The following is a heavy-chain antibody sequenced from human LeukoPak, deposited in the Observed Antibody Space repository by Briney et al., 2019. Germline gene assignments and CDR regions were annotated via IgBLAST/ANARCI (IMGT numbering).Heavy chain of an antibody. D-gene: IGHD6-13*01. CDR2: IYTSGST. CDR1: GGSISSGSYY. Sequence: PSETLSLTCTVSGGSISSGSYYWSWIRQPAGKGLEWIGRIYTSGSTNYNPSLKSRVTISVDTSKNQFSLKLSSVTAADTAVYYCARIAAAGIYYYYYYMDVWGKGTTVTISS. J-gene: IGHJ6*03. V-gene: IGHV4-61*02. CDR3: ARIAAAGIYYYYYYMDV.